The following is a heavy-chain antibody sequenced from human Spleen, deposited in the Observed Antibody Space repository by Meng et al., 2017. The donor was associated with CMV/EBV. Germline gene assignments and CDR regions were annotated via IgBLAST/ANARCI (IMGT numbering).Heavy chain of an antibody. V-gene: IGHV3-9*01. J-gene: IGHJ4*02. Sequence: SLKISCAASGFTFDDYAMHWVRQAPGKGLEWVSGYADSVKGRFTISRDNAKNSLYLRMNSLRAGDTALYYCAKGLQPWFSLVDYWGQGTMVTVSS. CDR3: AKGLQPWFSLVDY. CDR1: GFTFDDYA. D-gene: IGHD5-24*01.